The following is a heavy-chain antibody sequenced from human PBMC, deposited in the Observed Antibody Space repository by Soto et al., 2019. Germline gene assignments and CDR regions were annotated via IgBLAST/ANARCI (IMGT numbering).Heavy chain of an antibody. CDR2: ISREGSST. CDR1: GFTLSSYW. J-gene: IGHJ6*02. CDR3: TRGHAGPYGMDV. Sequence: EVQLVESGGGLVQPGWSLRLSCAASGFTLSSYWMHWVRQAPGKGLVWVSRISREGSSTAYADSVKGPFTISRDNAKNTLNLQMNSLRAEDTAVYYCTRGHAGPYGMDVWGQGTTVTVSS. V-gene: IGHV3-74*01.